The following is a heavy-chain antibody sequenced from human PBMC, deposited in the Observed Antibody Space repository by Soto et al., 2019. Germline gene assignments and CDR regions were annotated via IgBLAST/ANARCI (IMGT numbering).Heavy chain of an antibody. CDR2: IIPIFGTA. CDR3: ARDGEAGATYFDY. D-gene: IGHD1-26*01. J-gene: IGHJ4*02. V-gene: IGHV1-69*13. Sequence: GASVKVSCKASGGTFSSYAMSWVRQAPGQGLEWMGGIIPIFGTANYAQKFQGRVTITADESTSTAYMELSSLRSEDTAVYYCARDGEAGATYFDYWGQGTLVTVSS. CDR1: GGTFSSYA.